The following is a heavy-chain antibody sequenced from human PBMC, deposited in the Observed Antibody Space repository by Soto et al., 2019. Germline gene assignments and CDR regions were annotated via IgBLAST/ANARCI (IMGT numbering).Heavy chain of an antibody. CDR2: TYYRSKWYN. D-gene: IGHD2-15*01. Sequence: SHTLSLTCAISGYSFSSNGVALNWIRQSPSRGLEWLGRTYYRSKWYNDYAVSVKSRITVNPDTSKNQFSLQLSSVTPEDTAVYSCARRKYSGFDVWGQRTMVTVSS. V-gene: IGHV6-1*01. CDR1: GYSFSSNGVA. J-gene: IGHJ3*01. CDR3: ARRKYSGFDV.